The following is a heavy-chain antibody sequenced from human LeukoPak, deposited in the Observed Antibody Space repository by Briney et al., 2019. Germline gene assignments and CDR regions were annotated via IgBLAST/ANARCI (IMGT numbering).Heavy chain of an antibody. D-gene: IGHD4-17*01. V-gene: IGHV3-7*01. CDR2: IKQDGSEK. CDR3: ARDMATVTTSPSDY. CDR1: GFTFSSYW. J-gene: IGHJ4*02. Sequence: PGGSLRLSCAASGFTFSSYWMSWVRQDPGKGLEWVANIKQDGSEKYYVDSVKGRLTISRDNAKNSLYLQMNSLRAEDTAVYYCARDMATVTTSPSDYWGQGTLVTVSS.